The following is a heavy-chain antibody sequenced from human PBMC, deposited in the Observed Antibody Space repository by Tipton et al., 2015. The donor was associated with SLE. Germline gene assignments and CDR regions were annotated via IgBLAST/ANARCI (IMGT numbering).Heavy chain of an antibody. CDR2: ISGSGGST. J-gene: IGHJ4*02. V-gene: IGHV3-23*01. Sequence: SLRLSCAASGFTFSSYAMSWVRQAPGKGRGWVSAISGSGGSTYYADSVKGRFTISRDNSKNTLYLQMNSRRAEDTAVYYCAKNKNIVVVKGGCDYWGQGTLVTVSS. CDR3: AKNKNIVVVKGGCDY. D-gene: IGHD2-21*01. CDR1: GFTFSSYA.